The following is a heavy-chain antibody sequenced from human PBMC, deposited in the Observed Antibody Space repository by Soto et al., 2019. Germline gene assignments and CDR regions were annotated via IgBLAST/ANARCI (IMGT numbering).Heavy chain of an antibody. Sequence: GGSLRLSCAASGFTFSSYAMSWVRQAPGKGLEWVSAISGSGGSTYYADSVKGRFTISRDNSKNTLYLQMNSLRAEDTAVYYCAKDQSGYSGYDDPFDYWGQGTLVTVSS. D-gene: IGHD5-12*01. CDR1: GFTFSSYA. CDR3: AKDQSGYSGYDDPFDY. J-gene: IGHJ4*02. V-gene: IGHV3-23*01. CDR2: ISGSGGST.